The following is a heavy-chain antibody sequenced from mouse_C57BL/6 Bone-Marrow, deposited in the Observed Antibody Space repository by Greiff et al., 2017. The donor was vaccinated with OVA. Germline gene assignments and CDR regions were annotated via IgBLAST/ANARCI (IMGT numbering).Heavy chain of an antibody. D-gene: IGHD4-1*01. V-gene: IGHV1-19*01. CDR3: ARWTGTGDY. CDR2: INPYNGGT. CDR1: GYTFTDYY. Sequence: EVQLKESGPVLVKPGASVKMSCKASGYTFTDYYMNWVKQSHGKSLEWIGVINPYNGGTSYNQKFKGKATLTVDKSSSTAYMKLNSLTSEDSAVYYCARWTGTGDYWGQGTTLTVSS. J-gene: IGHJ2*01.